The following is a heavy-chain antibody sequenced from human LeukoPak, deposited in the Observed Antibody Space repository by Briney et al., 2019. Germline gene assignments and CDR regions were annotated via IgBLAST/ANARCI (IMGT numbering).Heavy chain of an antibody. J-gene: IGHJ6*03. Sequence: PSETLSLTCTVSGGSISRYYWSWIRQPPGTGLEWIGDIYTSVSSNYNPSLKNRVTISLDTSKNQFSLKLSSVTAADTAVYYCARRGSIAARSYYYYYMDVWGKGTTVTVSS. D-gene: IGHD6-6*01. V-gene: IGHV4-4*09. CDR1: GGSISRYY. CDR2: IYTSVSS. CDR3: ARRGSIAARSYYYYYMDV.